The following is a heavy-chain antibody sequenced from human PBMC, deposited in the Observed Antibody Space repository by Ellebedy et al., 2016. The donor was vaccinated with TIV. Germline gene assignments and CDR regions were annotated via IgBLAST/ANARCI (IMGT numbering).Heavy chain of an antibody. D-gene: IGHD4-17*01. CDR3: ARATTVTTFDY. CDR2: IIPILGIA. CDR1: GGTFSSYA. J-gene: IGHJ4*02. Sequence: ASVKVSCKASGGTFSSYAISWVRQAPGQGLEWMGRIIPILGIANYAQKFQGRVTVTADKSTSTAYMELSSLRSEDTAVYYCARATTVTTFDYWGQGTLVTVSP. V-gene: IGHV1-69*04.